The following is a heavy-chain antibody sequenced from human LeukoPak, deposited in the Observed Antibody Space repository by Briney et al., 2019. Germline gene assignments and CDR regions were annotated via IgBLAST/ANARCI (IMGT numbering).Heavy chain of an antibody. CDR1: GGTFSSYA. V-gene: IGHV1-69*01. D-gene: IGHD3-10*01. J-gene: IGHJ4*02. CDR3: ARGRHYYGSGSYYSHFDY. CDR2: IIPIFGTA. Sequence: SVKVSCKASGGTFSSYAISWVRQAPGQGLEWMGGIIPIFGTANYAQKSQGRVTITADESTSTAYMELSSLRSEDTAVYYCARGRHYYGSGSYYSHFDYWGQGTLVTVSS.